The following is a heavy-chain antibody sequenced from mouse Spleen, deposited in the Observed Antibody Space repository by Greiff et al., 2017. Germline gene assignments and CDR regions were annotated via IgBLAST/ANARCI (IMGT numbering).Heavy chain of an antibody. J-gene: IGHJ2*01. Sequence: EVKLQESGPELVKPGASVKISCKASGYTFTDYNMHWVKQSHGKSLEWIGYIYPYNGGTGYNQKFKSKATLTVDNSSSTAYMELRSLTSEDSAVYYCARDYYGSSYVFDYWGQGTTLTVSS. V-gene: IGHV1S29*02. CDR3: ARDYYGSSYVFDY. CDR1: GYTFTDYN. D-gene: IGHD1-1*01. CDR2: IYPYNGGT.